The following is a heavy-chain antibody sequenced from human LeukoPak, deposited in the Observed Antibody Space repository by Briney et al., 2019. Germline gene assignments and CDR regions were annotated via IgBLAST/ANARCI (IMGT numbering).Heavy chain of an antibody. CDR3: AKDGGSGSYYVSYYFDY. Sequence: GGSLRLSCAASGFTFSSYAMSWVRQAPGKGVEWVSAISGNGGSTYYADSVKGRFTISRDNSKNTLYLQMNSLRAEDTAVYYCAKDGGSGSYYVSYYFDYWGKGTLVTVSS. J-gene: IGHJ4*02. D-gene: IGHD1-26*01. CDR1: GFTFSSYA. V-gene: IGHV3-23*01. CDR2: ISGNGGST.